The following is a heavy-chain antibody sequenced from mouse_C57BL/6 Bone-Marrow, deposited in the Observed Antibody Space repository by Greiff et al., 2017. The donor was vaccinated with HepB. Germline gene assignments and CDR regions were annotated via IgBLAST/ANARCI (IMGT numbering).Heavy chain of an antibody. Sequence: QVQLQQPGAELVMPGASVKLSCKASGYTFTSYWMHWVKQRPGQGLEWIGEIDPSDSYTNSNQKFKGKSTLTVDKSSSTAYMQLSSLTSEDSAVYYCARSLLRYAMDYWGQGTSVTVSS. CDR1: GYTFTSYW. D-gene: IGHD1-1*01. CDR3: ARSLLRYAMDY. CDR2: IDPSDSYT. V-gene: IGHV1-69*01. J-gene: IGHJ4*01.